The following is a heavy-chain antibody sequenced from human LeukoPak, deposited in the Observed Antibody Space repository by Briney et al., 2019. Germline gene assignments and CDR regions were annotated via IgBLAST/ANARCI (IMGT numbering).Heavy chain of an antibody. Sequence: SETLSLTCAVSGGSIFSGDYSWNWIRQPPGRGLEWIGYMYHGGTTYYNPSLKSRVTISVDRSKNQFSLKLFSMTAADAAVYLCARASGYYGSGSPYLDSWGQGTLVTVSS. CDR1: GGSIFSGDYS. J-gene: IGHJ4*02. CDR2: MYHGGTT. CDR3: ARASGYYGSGSPYLDS. D-gene: IGHD3-10*01. V-gene: IGHV4-30-2*01.